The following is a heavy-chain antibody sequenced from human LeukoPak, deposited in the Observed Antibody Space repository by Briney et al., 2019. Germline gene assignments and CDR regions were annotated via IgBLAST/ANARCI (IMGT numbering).Heavy chain of an antibody. V-gene: IGHV3-74*01. Sequence: GGSLRLSCAASGFTFSSYWMHWVRQAPGKGLVWVSRINSDGSSTSYADSVKGRFTISRGNAKNTLYPQMNSLRAEDTAVYYCARAADSSGYYDYWGQGTLVTVSS. CDR3: ARAADSSGYYDY. J-gene: IGHJ4*02. D-gene: IGHD3-22*01. CDR2: INSDGSST. CDR1: GFTFSSYW.